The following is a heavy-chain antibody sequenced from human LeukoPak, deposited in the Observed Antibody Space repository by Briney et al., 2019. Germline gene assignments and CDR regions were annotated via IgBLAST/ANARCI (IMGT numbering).Heavy chain of an antibody. J-gene: IGHJ4*02. D-gene: IGHD3-22*01. V-gene: IGHV3-53*01. CDR1: GFSVSTTY. Sequence: GGSLRLSCAASGFSVSTTYMSWVRQTPEKGLQWVSVLYTGGGTDHADSVKGRFTISRDSSKNTLSLQMNNLRAEDTAIYYCTRSGYRHPYHFDSWGQGTLVIVSS. CDR3: TRSGYRHPYHFDS. CDR2: LYTGGGT.